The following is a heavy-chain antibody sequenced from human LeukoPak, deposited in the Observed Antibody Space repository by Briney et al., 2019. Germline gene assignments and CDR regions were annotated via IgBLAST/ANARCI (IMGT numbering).Heavy chain of an antibody. Sequence: GGSLRLSCAASGFTFSTYGMHWVRQAPDKGLEWVAVISYDGSDKYYADSVKGRFTISRDNSKNTLYLQMNSLRAEDTAVYYCAKDRSGSPQVDYWGQGTLVTVSS. CDR2: ISYDGSDK. V-gene: IGHV3-30*18. CDR3: AKDRSGSPQVDY. J-gene: IGHJ4*02. D-gene: IGHD1-26*01. CDR1: GFTFSTYG.